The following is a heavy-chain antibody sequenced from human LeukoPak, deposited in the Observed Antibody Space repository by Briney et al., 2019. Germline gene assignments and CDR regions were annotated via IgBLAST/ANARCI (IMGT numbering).Heavy chain of an antibody. V-gene: IGHV3-30*04. J-gene: IGHJ4*02. CDR3: ARDLMYYHDSSGDY. CDR2: ISFDGSNK. CDR1: EFTFSNCA. Sequence: GGSLRLSCAASEFTFSNCAMHWVRQAPGKGLEWVAAISFDGSNKYYADSVKGRFTISRDNSKDTLYLQMNSLRAEDTAVYYCARDLMYYHDSSGDYWGQGTPVTVSS. D-gene: IGHD3-22*01.